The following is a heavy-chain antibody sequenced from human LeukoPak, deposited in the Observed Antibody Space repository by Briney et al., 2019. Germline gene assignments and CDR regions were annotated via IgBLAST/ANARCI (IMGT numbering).Heavy chain of an antibody. J-gene: IGHJ4*02. CDR2: INHSGSA. D-gene: IGHD6-13*01. V-gene: IGHV4-38-2*01. Sequence: SETLSLTCAVSGYSISSGYYWGWIRQPPGKGLEWIGEINHSGSANYNPSLKSRVTISVDTSKNQFSLKLSSVTAADTAVYYCARAGRIYSSSWYENYWGQGTLVTVSS. CDR3: ARAGRIYSSSWYENY. CDR1: GYSISSGYY.